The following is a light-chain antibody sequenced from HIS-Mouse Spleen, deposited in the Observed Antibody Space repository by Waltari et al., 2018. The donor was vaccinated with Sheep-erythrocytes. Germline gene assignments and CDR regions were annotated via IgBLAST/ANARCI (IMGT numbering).Light chain of an antibody. V-gene: IGLV3-10*01. J-gene: IGLJ2*01. CDR1: ALPKKY. CDR2: EDS. Sequence: SYELTQPPSVSVSPGQTARITCSGDALPKKYAYWYQQKSGQAPVLVIYEDSKRPSGIPVRFSGSISGTMATLTISGDQVEDEADYYCYSTDSSGNHRVFGGGTKLTVL. CDR3: YSTDSSGNHRV.